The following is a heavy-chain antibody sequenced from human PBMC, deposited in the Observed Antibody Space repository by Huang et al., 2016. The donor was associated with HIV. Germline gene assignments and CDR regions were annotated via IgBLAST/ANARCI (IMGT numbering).Heavy chain of an antibody. CDR3: VRNSGWYRLDY. V-gene: IGHV3-7*01. J-gene: IGHJ4*02. CDR1: GFTFRFYW. CDR2: INDDGREK. D-gene: IGHD6-19*01. Sequence: EVQLVESGGALVQPGGSLRLSCAASGFTFRFYWITWVRQAPGKGLEWVGKINDDGREKYYSDSVRGRFTISRDNAENSLDLQMKSLRADDTAVYYCVRNSGWYRLDYWGQGTLVTVSS.